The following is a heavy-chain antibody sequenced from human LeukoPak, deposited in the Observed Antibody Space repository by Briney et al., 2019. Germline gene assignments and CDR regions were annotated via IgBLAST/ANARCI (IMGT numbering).Heavy chain of an antibody. CDR2: IRYDGSNK. CDR3: AKDRGEQWLAPGLMDV. J-gene: IGHJ6*03. CDR1: GFTFSSYG. V-gene: IGHV3-30*02. D-gene: IGHD6-19*01. Sequence: PGGSLRLSCAASGFTFSSYGMHWVRQAPGKGLEWVAFIRYDGSNKYYADSVKGRFTISRDNSKNTLYLQMNSLGAEDTAVYYCAKDRGEQWLAPGLMDVWGKGTTVTISS.